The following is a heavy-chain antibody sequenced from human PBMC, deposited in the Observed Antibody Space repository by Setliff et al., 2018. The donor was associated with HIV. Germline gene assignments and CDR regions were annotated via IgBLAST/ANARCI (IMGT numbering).Heavy chain of an antibody. V-gene: IGHV1-69*13. CDR2: IITLFGEA. J-gene: IGHJ4*02. Sequence: SVKVSCKASRGTFRNSAINWVRQAPGQGLVWMGGIITLFGEANYAQKFQGRVTITADESTSTAYMELNSLRSDDAAVYYCARQPYYDDDGTNLPSEWRVLGWSQGTLVTVSS. D-gene: IGHD3-16*01. CDR3: ARQPYYDDDGTNLPSEWRVLG. CDR1: RGTFRNSA.